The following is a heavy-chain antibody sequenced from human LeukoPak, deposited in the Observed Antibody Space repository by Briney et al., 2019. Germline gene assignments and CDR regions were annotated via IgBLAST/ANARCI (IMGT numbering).Heavy chain of an antibody. CDR3: ATVGNTMIVVVTPYAFDI. D-gene: IGHD3-22*01. V-gene: IGHV1-24*01. CDR2: FDPEDGET. CDR1: GYTLTELS. J-gene: IGHJ3*02. Sequence: ASVKVSCKVSGYTLTELSMHWVRQAPGKGLEWMGGFDPEDGETIYAQKFQGRVTMTEDTSTDTAYMELSSLRSEDTAVYYCATVGNTMIVVVTPYAFDIWGQGTMVTVSS.